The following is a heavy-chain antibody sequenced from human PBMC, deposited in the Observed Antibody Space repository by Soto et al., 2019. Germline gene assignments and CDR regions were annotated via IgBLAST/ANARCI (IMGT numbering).Heavy chain of an antibody. CDR2: LYTGAKT. CDR3: ARAGWFGAYGMDV. Sequence: EVQLVESGGGLIQPGGSLRLSCATSGFAVSSNDVTWVRQAPGKGLEWVALLYTGAKTDYAASVKDRFSLSRDNVQNIVFLQMNSLRLEDTAVCYCARAGWFGAYGMDVWGQGTTVTVSS. D-gene: IGHD3-10*01. V-gene: IGHV3-53*01. CDR1: GFAVSSND. J-gene: IGHJ6*02.